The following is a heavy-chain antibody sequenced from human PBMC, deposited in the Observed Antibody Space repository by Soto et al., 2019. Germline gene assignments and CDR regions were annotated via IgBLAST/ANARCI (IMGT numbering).Heavy chain of an antibody. CDR3: ARETAYCSGRTCYTAFDV. J-gene: IGHJ3*01. D-gene: IGHD2-15*01. V-gene: IGHV1-18*01. CDR1: GYTFTSYG. CDR2: ISPYIGDT. Sequence: QVHLEQSGAEVREPGASVQVSCNTSGYTFTSYGVTWLRQAPGQGLEWMGWISPYIGDTNYAEKFQGRVNMNTDTSTRTAYMELRTLTSDDTATYYCARETAYCSGRTCYTAFDVWGQGTVVTVSS.